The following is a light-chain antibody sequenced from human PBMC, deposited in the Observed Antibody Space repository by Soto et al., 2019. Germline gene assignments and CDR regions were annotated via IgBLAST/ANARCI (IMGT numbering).Light chain of an antibody. Sequence: AIQLTQSPSSLSASIGDRVTITLRASQDIYSPLAWYQQKPGKAPKLLIYDASSLKSGVPSRFSGSGSGTDFTLTISSLQPEDFATYYCQQFQNYPSFGPGTKVDI. V-gene: IGKV1D-13*01. CDR2: DAS. CDR3: QQFQNYPS. J-gene: IGKJ3*01. CDR1: QDIYSP.